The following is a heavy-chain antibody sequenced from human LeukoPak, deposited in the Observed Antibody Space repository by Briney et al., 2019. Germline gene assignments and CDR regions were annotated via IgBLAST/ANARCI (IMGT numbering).Heavy chain of an antibody. CDR1: VYTFTSYD. Sequence: GASVKVSCKASVYTFTSYDINWVRQATGQGREWMGWMNPNRGNTGYAQKFQGRVTMTRNTSISTAYMELSSLRSEDTAVYYCAREWTYSNYYNYYYGMDVWGQGTTVTVSS. J-gene: IGHJ6*02. V-gene: IGHV1-8*01. D-gene: IGHD4-11*01. CDR2: MNPNRGNT. CDR3: AREWTYSNYYNYYYGMDV.